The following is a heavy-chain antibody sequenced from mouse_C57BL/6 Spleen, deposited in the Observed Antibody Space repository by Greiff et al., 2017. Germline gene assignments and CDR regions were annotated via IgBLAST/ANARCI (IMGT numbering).Heavy chain of an antibody. V-gene: IGHV1-26*01. CDR2: INPNNGGT. J-gene: IGHJ4*01. CDR1: GYTFTDYY. D-gene: IGHD1-1*01. CDR3: ARRAFITTVVATDYYAMDY. Sequence: EVQLQQSGPELVKPGASVKISCKASGYTFTDYYMNWVKQSHGKSLEWIGDINPNNGGTSYNQKFKGKATLTVDKSSSTAYMELRSLTSEDSAVYYCARRAFITTVVATDYYAMDYWGQGTSVTVSS.